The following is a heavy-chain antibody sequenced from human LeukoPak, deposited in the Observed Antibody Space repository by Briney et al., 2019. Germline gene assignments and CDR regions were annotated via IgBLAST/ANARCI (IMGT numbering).Heavy chain of an antibody. Sequence: GGSLRLSCTVSGFTVSSNSMSWVRQAPGKGLEWVSYISSSGSTIYYADSVKGRFTISRDNAKNSLYLQMNSLRAEDTAVYYCAELGITMIGGVWGRGTTVTISS. V-gene: IGHV3-48*04. J-gene: IGHJ6*04. CDR2: ISSSGSTI. CDR1: GFTVSSNS. CDR3: AELGITMIGGV. D-gene: IGHD3-10*02.